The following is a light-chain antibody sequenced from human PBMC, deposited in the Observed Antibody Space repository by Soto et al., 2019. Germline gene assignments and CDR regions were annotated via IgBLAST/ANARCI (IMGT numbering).Light chain of an antibody. V-gene: IGLV2-11*01. CDR2: DVS. J-gene: IGLJ3*02. CDR3: ASWDDSLSAVL. Sequence: QSALTQPRSVSGSPGQSVTISCTGTSNNVGDYKYVSWYQQHPGEAPKVMIYDVSKRPSGVPDRFSGSKSGKTASMTISGLQAEDEADYYCASWDDSLSAVLFGGGTKLTVL. CDR1: SNNVGDYKY.